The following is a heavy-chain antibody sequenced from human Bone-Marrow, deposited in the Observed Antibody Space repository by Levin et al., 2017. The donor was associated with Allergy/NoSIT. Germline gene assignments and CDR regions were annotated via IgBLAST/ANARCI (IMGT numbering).Heavy chain of an antibody. J-gene: IGHJ6*02. CDR1: GFSLSTSGMC. D-gene: IGHD4-17*01. CDR3: ARILAMTTVTNGVDYYYGMDV. CDR2: IDWDDDK. Sequence: QTLSLTCTFSGFSLSTSGMCVSWIRQPPGKALEWLARIDWDDDKYYSTSLKTRLTISKDTSKNQVVLTMTNMDPVDTATYYCARILAMTTVTNGVDYYYGMDVWGQGTTVTVSS. V-gene: IGHV2-70*11.